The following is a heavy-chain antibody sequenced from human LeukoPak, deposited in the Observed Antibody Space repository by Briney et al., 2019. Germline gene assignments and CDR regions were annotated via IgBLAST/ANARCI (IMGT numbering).Heavy chain of an antibody. Sequence: SETLSLTCTGSGGSISSHYWTWIRQPPGKGLEWIGHIYHSGSTNYNPSLKSRVTISVDTSKNQFPLKLRSVTAADTAVYYCARHAFDIWGQGTLVTVSS. CDR1: GGSISSHY. J-gene: IGHJ4*02. CDR3: ARHAFDI. D-gene: IGHD3-16*01. CDR2: IYHSGST. V-gene: IGHV4-59*11.